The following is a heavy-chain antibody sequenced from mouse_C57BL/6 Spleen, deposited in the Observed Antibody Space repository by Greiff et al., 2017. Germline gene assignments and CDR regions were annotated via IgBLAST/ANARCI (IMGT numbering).Heavy chain of an antibody. CDR1: GFTFSDYY. V-gene: IGHV5-12*01. CDR2: ISNGGGST. J-gene: IGHJ4*01. D-gene: IGHD2-3*01. CDR3: ARPHLYDGYYYAMDY. Sequence: EVHLVESGGGLVQPGGSLKLSCAASGFTFSDYYMYWVRQTPEKRLEWVAYISNGGGSTYYPDTVKGRFTISRDNAKNTLYLQMSRLKSEDTAMYYCARPHLYDGYYYAMDYWGQGTSVTVSS.